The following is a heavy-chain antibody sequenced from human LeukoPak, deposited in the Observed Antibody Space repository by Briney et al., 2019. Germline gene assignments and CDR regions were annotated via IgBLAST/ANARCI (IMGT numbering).Heavy chain of an antibody. D-gene: IGHD3-22*01. CDR2: ISGYNGNT. J-gene: IGHJ4*02. CDR3: ATGQYYYDSSGYVGSRYYFDY. CDR1: GYTFTSYG. V-gene: IGHV1-18*01. Sequence: GASVKVSCKASGYTFTSYGISWVRQAPGQGLEWMGWISGYNGNTNYAQQKLQGRVTMTTDTSTSTAYMELRSLRSDDTAVYYCATGQYYYDSSGYVGSRYYFDYWGQGTLVTVSS.